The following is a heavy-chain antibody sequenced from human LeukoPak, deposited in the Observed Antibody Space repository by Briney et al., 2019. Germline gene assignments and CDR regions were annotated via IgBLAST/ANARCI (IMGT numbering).Heavy chain of an antibody. CDR2: ISYDRSNK. D-gene: IGHD3-22*01. Sequence: GRSLRLSCSASGFTFSSYAMHWVRQAPGKGLVWVAIISYDRSNKYYADSVKGRITISRDNSKNTLYLQINSLRAEDTPVYYCATDPDSSGYYYPIFDYWGQGTLVTVS. CDR1: GFTFSSYA. V-gene: IGHV3-30-3*01. CDR3: ATDPDSSGYYYPIFDY. J-gene: IGHJ4*02.